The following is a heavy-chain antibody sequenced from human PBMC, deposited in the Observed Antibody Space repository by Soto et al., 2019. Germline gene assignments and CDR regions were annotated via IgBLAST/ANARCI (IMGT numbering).Heavy chain of an antibody. J-gene: IGHJ6*02. CDR1: GFSFRSYA. D-gene: IGHD3-9*01. CDR2: ILYDGSNK. CDR3: ARELILGSLSVYYYHGMDV. V-gene: IGHV3-33*01. Sequence: GGSLRLSCTASGFSFRSYAMHWVRQAPGKGLEWAAVILYDGSNKHFADSVKGRFTVSRDNSNDTFYPQMDSLRAEDTAVYYCARELILGSLSVYYYHGMDVWGQGTTVTVSS.